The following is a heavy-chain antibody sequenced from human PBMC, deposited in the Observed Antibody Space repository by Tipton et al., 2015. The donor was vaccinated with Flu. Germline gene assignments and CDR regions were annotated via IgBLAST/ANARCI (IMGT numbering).Heavy chain of an antibody. CDR1: GGPISNYY. CDR2: IYYSGRT. CDR3: ARHIYAQLGPPYFDF. V-gene: IGHV4-59*08. Sequence: TLSLTCTVSGGPISNYYWSWIRQPPGKGLEWIGYIYYSGRTNYNPSLKSRVTMSVDTSKSQFYLRLSSLTASDTAVYYCARHIYAQLGPPYFDFWGPGSLVTVSS. J-gene: IGHJ4*02. D-gene: IGHD1-1*01.